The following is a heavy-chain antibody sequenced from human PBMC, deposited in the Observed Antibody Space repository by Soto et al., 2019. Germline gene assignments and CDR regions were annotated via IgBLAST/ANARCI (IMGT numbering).Heavy chain of an antibody. D-gene: IGHD4-17*01. CDR2: ISGSGGNT. Sequence: GGSLRLSCAASGFTFSNYAMSWVRQAPGKGLEWLSLISGSGGNTYYADSVKGRFTVSRDNSKNTLYLQMNGLRAGDTAFYYCAKDPTVVTPASWGQGTLVTVSS. CDR1: GFTFSNYA. J-gene: IGHJ5*02. V-gene: IGHV3-23*01. CDR3: AKDPTVVTPAS.